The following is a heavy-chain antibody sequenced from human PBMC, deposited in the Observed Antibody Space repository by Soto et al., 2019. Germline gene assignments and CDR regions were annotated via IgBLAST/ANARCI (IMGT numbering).Heavy chain of an antibody. J-gene: IGHJ4*02. CDR2: IFPRDSDT. CDR1: GYGFSNYW. CDR3: ASHLYTTANGHLLDDF. D-gene: IGHD4-17*01. V-gene: IGHV5-51*01. Sequence: GECLKISCEGSGYGFSNYWIGWVRQKCGKGLEWMGIIFPRDSDTKYNPSLQGQVSISADSSVVTAYLHCSSLKPSDSAIYYWASHLYTTANGHLLDDFWGQGTPVNVSS.